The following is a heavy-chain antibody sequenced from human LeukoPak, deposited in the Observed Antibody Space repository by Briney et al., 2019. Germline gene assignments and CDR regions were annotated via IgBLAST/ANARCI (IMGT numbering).Heavy chain of an antibody. CDR3: ARVQLRFLEWLSPIDY. J-gene: IGHJ4*02. Sequence: ASVKVSCKASGYTFTGYYMHWVRQAPGQGLEWMGRINPNSGGTNYAQKFQGRVTMTRDTSISTAYMELSRLRSDDTAVYYCARVQLRFLEWLSPIDYWGQGTLVTVSS. V-gene: IGHV1-2*06. CDR2: INPNSGGT. CDR1: GYTFTGYY. D-gene: IGHD3-3*01.